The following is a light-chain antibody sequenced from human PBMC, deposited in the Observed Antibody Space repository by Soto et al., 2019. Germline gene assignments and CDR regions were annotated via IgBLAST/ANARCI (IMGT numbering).Light chain of an antibody. CDR2: GAS. V-gene: IGKV3-15*01. CDR1: QSVSSN. J-gene: IGKJ4*01. Sequence: EIVMTQSPATLSVSPGERATLSCRASQSVSSNLAWYQQKPGQAPSLLIYGASTRATGIPARFSGSGSGTEFTLTISSLQSEDFAVYYCQQYYNWPLTFGGGTKVEIK. CDR3: QQYYNWPLT.